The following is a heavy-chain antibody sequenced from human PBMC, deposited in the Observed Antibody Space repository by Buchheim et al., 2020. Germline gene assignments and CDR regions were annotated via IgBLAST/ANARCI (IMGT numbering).Heavy chain of an antibody. CDR2: IYYSGST. CDR1: GGSISSGDYY. D-gene: IGHD2-15*01. V-gene: IGHV4-30-4*01. Sequence: QVQLQESGPGLVKPSQTLSLTCTVSGGSISSGDYYWSWIRQPPGKGLEWIGYIYYSGSTYYNPSLKSRVTISVDTLKNQFSLKLSSVTAADTAVYYCARGFRGYCSGTSCYYFDYWGQGTL. J-gene: IGHJ4*02. CDR3: ARGFRGYCSGTSCYYFDY.